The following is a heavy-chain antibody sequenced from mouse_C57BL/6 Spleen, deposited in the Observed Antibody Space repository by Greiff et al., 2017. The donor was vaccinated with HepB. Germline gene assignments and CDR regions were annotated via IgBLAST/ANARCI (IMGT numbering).Heavy chain of an antibody. CDR1: GFTFSDYG. CDR2: ISSGSSTI. CDR3: ARPYGSYFDY. Sequence: EVKLMESGGGLVKPGGSLKLSCAASGFTFSDYGLHWVRQAPEKGLEWVAYISSGSSTIYYADTVKGRFTISRDNAKNTLFLQMTSLRSEDTAMYYCARPYGSYFDYWGQGTTLTVSS. J-gene: IGHJ2*01. V-gene: IGHV5-17*01. D-gene: IGHD1-1*01.